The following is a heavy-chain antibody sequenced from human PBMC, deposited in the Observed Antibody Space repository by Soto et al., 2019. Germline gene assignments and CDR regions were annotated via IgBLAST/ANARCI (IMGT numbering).Heavy chain of an antibody. Sequence: QVQLVQSGAEVKKPGASVKVSCKASGYTFTGYYMHWVRQAPGQGLEWMGWINPNSGGTNYAQKFQGWVTMTRDTSISTAYMELSRLRSVDTAVYYCAGGRGIVVVPAAIESWFDPWGQGTLVTVSS. CDR1: GYTFTGYY. V-gene: IGHV1-2*04. D-gene: IGHD2-2*01. CDR2: INPNSGGT. J-gene: IGHJ5*02. CDR3: AGGRGIVVVPAAIESWFDP.